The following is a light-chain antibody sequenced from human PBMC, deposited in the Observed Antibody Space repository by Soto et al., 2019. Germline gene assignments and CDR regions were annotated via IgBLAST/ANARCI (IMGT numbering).Light chain of an antibody. CDR3: QQSYTTASIT. J-gene: IGKJ5*01. CDR1: QSISRN. Sequence: DIQMTQSPSSLSASVGDRVTITCRASQSISRNLNWYQHKPGKAPKLLIYAASSLQNRVPSRFSGGGSGTEFTLSISSLQPEDFGTYYCQQSYTTASITFGQGTRLEIK. CDR2: AAS. V-gene: IGKV1-39*01.